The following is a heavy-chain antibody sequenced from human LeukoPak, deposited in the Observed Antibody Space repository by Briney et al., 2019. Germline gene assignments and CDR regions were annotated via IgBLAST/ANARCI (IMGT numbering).Heavy chain of an antibody. Sequence: PSETLSLTCAVYGGSFSGYYWSWIRQPPGKGLKWIGEINHSGSTNYNPSLKSRVTISVDTSKNQFSLKLSSVTAADTAVYYCAGTFITIFGVVSDYWGQGTLVTVSS. J-gene: IGHJ4*02. CDR1: GGSFSGYY. CDR3: AGTFITIFGVVSDY. V-gene: IGHV4-34*01. CDR2: INHSGST. D-gene: IGHD3-3*01.